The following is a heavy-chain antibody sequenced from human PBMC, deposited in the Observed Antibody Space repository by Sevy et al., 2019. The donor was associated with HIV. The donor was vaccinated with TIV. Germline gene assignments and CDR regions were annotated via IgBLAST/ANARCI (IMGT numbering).Heavy chain of an antibody. J-gene: IGHJ4*02. CDR1: GYTFTSYC. CDR3: AREYCSGGSCYGSFDY. V-gene: IGHV1-18*01. D-gene: IGHD2-15*01. CDR2: ISAYNGNT. Sequence: ASVKVSCKASGYTFTSYCISWVRQAPGQGLEWMGWISAYNGNTNYAQKLQGRVTMTTDTSTSTAYMELRSLRSDDTAVYYCAREYCSGGSCYGSFDYWGQGTLVTVSS.